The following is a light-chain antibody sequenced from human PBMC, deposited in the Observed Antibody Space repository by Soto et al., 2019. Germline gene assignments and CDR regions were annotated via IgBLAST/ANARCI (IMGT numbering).Light chain of an antibody. J-gene: IGKJ3*01. V-gene: IGKV1-39*01. CDR2: AAS. CDR3: QQSYSTRCT. Sequence: DIQMTQSPSSLSASVGDRVTITCRASQSISSYLNWYQQKPGKAPKLLIYAASSLQSGVPSRFSGSGSGTDFTLTISSLQPEDFATYYCQQSYSTRCTFGPGTKVHIK. CDR1: QSISSY.